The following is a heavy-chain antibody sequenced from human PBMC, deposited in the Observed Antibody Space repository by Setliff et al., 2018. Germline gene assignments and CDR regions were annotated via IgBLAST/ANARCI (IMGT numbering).Heavy chain of an antibody. CDR3: ARVYAYSYGFDS. J-gene: IGHJ4*02. D-gene: IGHD5-18*01. CDR1: GFTFSSYS. CDR2: ISSSSSYI. V-gene: IGHV3-21*01. Sequence: GGSLRLSCAASGFTFSSYSMNWVRQAPGKGLEWVSSISSSSSYIYYADSVKGRFTISRDNAKNSLYLQMNSLRAEDTAAYYCARVYAYSYGFDSWGQGTQVTVSS.